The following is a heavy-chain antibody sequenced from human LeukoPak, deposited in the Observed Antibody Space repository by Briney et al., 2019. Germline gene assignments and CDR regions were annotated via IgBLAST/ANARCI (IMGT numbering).Heavy chain of an antibody. CDR1: GYTFTTYG. D-gene: IGHD2-15*01. Sequence: GASVKVSCTASGYTFTTYGISWVRQAPGQGLEWMGWISAYNGNTNYAQKLQGRVTMTTDTSTSTAYMELRSLRSDDTAVYYCARVLGIVVVVAAHGTIDYWGQGTLVTVSS. J-gene: IGHJ4*02. V-gene: IGHV1-18*01. CDR3: ARVLGIVVVVAAHGTIDY. CDR2: ISAYNGNT.